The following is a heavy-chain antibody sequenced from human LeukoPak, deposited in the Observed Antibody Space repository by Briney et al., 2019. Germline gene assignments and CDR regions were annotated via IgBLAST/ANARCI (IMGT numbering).Heavy chain of an antibody. D-gene: IGHD3-16*01. CDR3: ARIPASWGSSPFFDY. V-gene: IGHV3-30-3*01. J-gene: IGHJ4*02. Sequence: GGSLRLSCAASGFTFSSYAMHWVRQAPGKGLEWVAVISYDGSNKYYADSVKGRFTISRDNSKNTLYLQMNSLSAEDTAVYYCARIPASWGSSPFFDYWGQGTLVTVSS. CDR2: ISYDGSNK. CDR1: GFTFSSYA.